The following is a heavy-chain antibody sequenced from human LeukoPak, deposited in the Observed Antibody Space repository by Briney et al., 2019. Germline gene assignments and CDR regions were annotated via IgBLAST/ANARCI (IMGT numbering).Heavy chain of an antibody. CDR1: GYTFTSYG. J-gene: IGHJ4*02. V-gene: IGHV1-18*01. D-gene: IGHD3-3*01. CDR3: ARDLLTIFGVVPSPSGY. CDR2: ISAYNGNT. Sequence: ASVKVSCRASGYTFTSYGISWVRQAPGQGLEWMGWISAYNGNTNYAQKLQGRVTMTTDTSMSTAYMELRSLRSDDTAVYYCARDLLTIFGVVPSPSGYWGQGTLVTVSS.